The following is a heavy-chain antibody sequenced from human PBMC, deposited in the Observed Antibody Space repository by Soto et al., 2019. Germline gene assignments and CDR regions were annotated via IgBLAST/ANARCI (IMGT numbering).Heavy chain of an antibody. CDR2: IKSKTDGGTT. D-gene: IGHD1-26*01. J-gene: IGHJ4*02. Sequence: GGSLRLSCAASGFTFSNAWMSWVRQAPGKGLEWVGRIKSKTDGGTTDYAAPVKGRFTISRDDSKNTLYLQMNSLKTEDTAVYYGTTHSWELPLFDCWGQGTLVTVSS. CDR1: GFTFSNAW. V-gene: IGHV3-15*01. CDR3: TTHSWELPLFDC.